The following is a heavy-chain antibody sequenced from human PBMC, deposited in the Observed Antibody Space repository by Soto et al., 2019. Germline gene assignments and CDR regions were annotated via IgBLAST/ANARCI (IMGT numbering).Heavy chain of an antibody. V-gene: IGHV1-3*01. CDR2: INACDGST. CDR3: ARPNTGWDY. D-gene: IGHD6-19*01. Sequence: QVQLVQSGAEVKKPGASVKVSCKASGYTFTNYAMHWVRQAPGHRLEWVGWINACDGSTKYSQNFQGRVTITRDTSASTVFMELASLRYEDTAVYYCARPNTGWDYWGQGALVTVSS. J-gene: IGHJ4*02. CDR1: GYTFTNYA.